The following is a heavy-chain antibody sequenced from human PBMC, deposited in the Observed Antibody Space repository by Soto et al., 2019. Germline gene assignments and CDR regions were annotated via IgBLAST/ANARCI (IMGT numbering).Heavy chain of an antibody. CDR3: ARDFSDWTGFDY. CDR2: IYWDDDK. Sequence: QITLKESGPTLVKPTQTLTLTCTFSGFSLSTSKMGVGWIRQPPGKALEWLALIYWDDDKRYSPSLKNRLTITKDTSKNHVVLTMTNMDPVDTATYYCARDFSDWTGFDYWGQGALVTVSS. D-gene: IGHD2-21*02. J-gene: IGHJ4*02. CDR1: GFSLSTSKMG. V-gene: IGHV2-5*02.